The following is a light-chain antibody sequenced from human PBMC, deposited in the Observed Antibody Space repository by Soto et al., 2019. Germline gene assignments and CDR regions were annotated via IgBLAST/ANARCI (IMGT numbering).Light chain of an antibody. CDR2: GAS. J-gene: IGKJ1*01. V-gene: IGKV3-20*01. Sequence: EIVLTQSPGTLSLSPGERATLSCRASQSVSSSYFAWYQQRFGQAPRLLIYGASSRATGIPDRFSGSGSGTDFTLTISRLEPEDFAVYYCQQYGSSSWTFGQGTKVEI. CDR3: QQYGSSSWT. CDR1: QSVSSSY.